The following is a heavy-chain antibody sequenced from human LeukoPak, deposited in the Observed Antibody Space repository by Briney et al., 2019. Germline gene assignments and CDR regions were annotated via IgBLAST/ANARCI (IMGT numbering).Heavy chain of an antibody. J-gene: IGHJ3*02. Sequence: SQTLSLTCTVSGGSISSGGYYWSWIRQHPGKGLEWIGYIYYSGSTYYNPSLKSRVTISVDTSKNQFSLKPSSVTTADTAVYYCARDCGGDCYSAFDIWGQGTMVTVSS. CDR2: IYYSGST. CDR3: ARDCGGDCYSAFDI. D-gene: IGHD2-21*02. CDR1: GGSISSGGYY. V-gene: IGHV4-31*03.